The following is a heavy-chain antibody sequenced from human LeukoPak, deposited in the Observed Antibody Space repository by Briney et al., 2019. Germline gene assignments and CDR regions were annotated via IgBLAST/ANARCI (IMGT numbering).Heavy chain of an antibody. Sequence: GGSLRLSCAASGFTFSSYWMHWVRQAPGKGLVWVSRINSDGSSTSYADSVKGRFTISRDNAKNTLYLQMNSLRAEDTAVYYCARDRSGSYSDYYYYYMDVWGKGTTVTVS. V-gene: IGHV3-74*01. D-gene: IGHD1-26*01. J-gene: IGHJ6*03. CDR3: ARDRSGSYSDYYYYYMDV. CDR1: GFTFSSYW. CDR2: INSDGSST.